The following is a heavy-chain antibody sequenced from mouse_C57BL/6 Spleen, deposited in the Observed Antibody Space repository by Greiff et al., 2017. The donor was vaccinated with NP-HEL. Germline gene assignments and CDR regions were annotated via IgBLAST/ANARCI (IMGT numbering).Heavy chain of an antibody. CDR1: GYTFTDHT. J-gene: IGHJ4*01. Sequence: VQLQQSDAELVKPGASVKISCKVSGYTFTDHTIHWMKQRPVQGLEWIGYIYPRDGSTKYNEKFKGKATLTADKSSSTAYMQLNSLTSEDSAVYFCARSLYYYGSSYDAMDYWGQGTSVTVSS. CDR3: ARSLYYYGSSYDAMDY. CDR2: IYPRDGST. D-gene: IGHD1-1*01. V-gene: IGHV1-78*01.